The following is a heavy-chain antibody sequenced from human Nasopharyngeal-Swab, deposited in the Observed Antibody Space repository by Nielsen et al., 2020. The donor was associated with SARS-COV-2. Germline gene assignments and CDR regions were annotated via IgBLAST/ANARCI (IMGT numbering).Heavy chain of an antibody. CDR1: GYIFTGYY. Sequence: ASVKVSCKASGYIFTGYYMHWVRQAPGQGLEWMGRINPNSGGTNYAQKFQGRVTMTRDTSISTAYMELSRLRSDDTAVYYCARDRQRTGLMTGWFDPWGQGTLVTVSS. CDR2: INPNSGGT. J-gene: IGHJ5*02. CDR3: ARDRQRTGLMTGWFDP. V-gene: IGHV1-2*06. D-gene: IGHD2-8*02.